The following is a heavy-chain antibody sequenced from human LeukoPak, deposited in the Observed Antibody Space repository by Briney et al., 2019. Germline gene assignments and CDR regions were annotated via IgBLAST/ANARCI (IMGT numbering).Heavy chain of an antibody. CDR1: GGSISSGDYY. CDR2: ILYSGST. V-gene: IGHV4-30-4*08. CDR3: ARRVGIAGMFDY. Sequence: PSQTLSLTCTVSGGSISSGDYYWGWIQQPPGKGLEWIGYILYSGSTYYNPSLKSRVTISVDTSKNQFSLKFSSVTAADTAVYYCARRVGIAGMFDYWGQGTLVTVSS. J-gene: IGHJ4*02. D-gene: IGHD6-13*01.